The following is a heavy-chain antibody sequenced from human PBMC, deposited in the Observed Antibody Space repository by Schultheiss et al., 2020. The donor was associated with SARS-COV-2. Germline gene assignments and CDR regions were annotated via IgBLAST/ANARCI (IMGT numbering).Heavy chain of an antibody. V-gene: IGHV3-11*04. CDR2: ISSSGSTI. Sequence: GGSLRLSCAASGFTFSDYYMSWIRQAPGKGLEWVSYISSSGSTIYYADSVKGRFTISRDNAKNSLYLQMNSLRAEDTAVYYCARGGGYCSSTSCYNYYYGMDVWGQGTTVTVSS. D-gene: IGHD2-2*02. CDR3: ARGGGYCSSTSCYNYYYGMDV. CDR1: GFTFSDYY. J-gene: IGHJ6*02.